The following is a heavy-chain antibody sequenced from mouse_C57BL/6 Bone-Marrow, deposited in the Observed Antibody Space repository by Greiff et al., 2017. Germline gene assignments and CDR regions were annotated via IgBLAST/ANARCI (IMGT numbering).Heavy chain of an antibody. CDR1: GYSFTDYN. J-gene: IGHJ1*03. Sequence: VQLKQSGPELVKPGASVKISCKASGYSFTDYNMNWVKQSNGTCLEWIGVFTPNYGTTSYNQQFKGKATLTADQSSSTAYMQINSLTSEDSAVYDCARYGELGRDWYFDVWGTGTTVTVSS. V-gene: IGHV1-39*01. CDR2: FTPNYGTT. CDR3: ARYGELGRDWYFDV. D-gene: IGHD4-1*01.